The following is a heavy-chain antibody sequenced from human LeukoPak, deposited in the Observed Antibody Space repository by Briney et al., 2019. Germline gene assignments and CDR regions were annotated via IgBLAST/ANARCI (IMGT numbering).Heavy chain of an antibody. V-gene: IGHV4-31*03. CDR3: ASSPGYYYGMDV. CDR1: GASINSGGYY. CDR2: IYYSGST. J-gene: IGHJ6*02. D-gene: IGHD1-14*01. Sequence: SETLSLTCTVSGASINSGGYYWSWIRQHPGKGLEWIGYIYYSGSTYYNPSLKSRVTISVDTSKNQFSLKLSSVTAADTAVYYCASSPGYYYGMDVWGQGTTVTVSS.